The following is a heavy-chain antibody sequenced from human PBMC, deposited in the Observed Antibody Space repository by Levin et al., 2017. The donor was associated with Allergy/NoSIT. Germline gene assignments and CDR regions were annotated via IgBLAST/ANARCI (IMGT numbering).Heavy chain of an antibody. D-gene: IGHD3-22*01. CDR1: GFTFSSYS. V-gene: IGHV3-21*01. Sequence: GESLKISCAASGFTFSSYSMNWVRQAPGKGLEWVSSISSSSSYIYYADSVKGRFTISRDNAKNSLYLQMNSLRAEDTAVYYCERDLRSYYDSSDGYYYHCMDVWGQGTTVTVSS. J-gene: IGHJ6*02. CDR3: ERDLRSYYDSSDGYYYHCMDV. CDR2: ISSSSSYI.